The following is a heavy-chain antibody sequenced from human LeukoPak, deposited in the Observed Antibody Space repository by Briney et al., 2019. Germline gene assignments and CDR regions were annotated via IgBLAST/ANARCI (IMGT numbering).Heavy chain of an antibody. CDR3: ARVPQGYYDSSGPTAEFDY. V-gene: IGHV1-69*05. CDR1: GGTFSSYA. D-gene: IGHD3-22*01. J-gene: IGHJ4*02. CDR2: IIPIFGTA. Sequence: ASVKVSCKASGGTFSSYAISWVRQAPGQGLEWMGGIIPIFGTANYAQKFQGRVTMTRDTSTNIAYMELSSLRSEDTAVYYCARVPQGYYDSSGPTAEFDYWGQGTLVTVSS.